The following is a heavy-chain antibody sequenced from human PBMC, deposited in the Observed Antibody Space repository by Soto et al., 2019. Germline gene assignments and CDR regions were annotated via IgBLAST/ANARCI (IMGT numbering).Heavy chain of an antibody. CDR2: INAANGDT. CDR3: VRRHVSATGIDWFDP. Sequence: GASVKVSFKASGYTFTSYGIHWLRQAPGQRLEWMGWINAANGDTKYSPKFQGRVTITRDTSASKAYMELSSLRSEDTAVYYCVRRHVSATGIDWFDPWGQGTLVTVS. D-gene: IGHD6-13*01. V-gene: IGHV1-3*01. J-gene: IGHJ5*02. CDR1: GYTFTSYG.